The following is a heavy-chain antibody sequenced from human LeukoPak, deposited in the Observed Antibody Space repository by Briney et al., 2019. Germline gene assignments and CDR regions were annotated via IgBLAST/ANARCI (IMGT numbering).Heavy chain of an antibody. CDR1: GGSFSGYY. CDR3: ARGLWGPDAFDI. D-gene: IGHD1-26*01. CDR2: INHSGST. J-gene: IGHJ3*02. V-gene: IGHV4-34*01. Sequence: SETLSLTCAVYGGSFSGYYWSWIRQPPGKGLEWIGEINHSGSTNYNPSLKSRVTISVDTSKNQFSLKLSSVTAADTAVYYCARGLWGPDAFDIWGQGTMVTVSS.